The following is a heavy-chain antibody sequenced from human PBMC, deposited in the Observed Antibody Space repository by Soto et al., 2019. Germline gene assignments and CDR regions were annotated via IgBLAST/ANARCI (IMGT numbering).Heavy chain of an antibody. Sequence: QVQLVQSGAEVKKPGASVKVSCKASGYTFTSYYMHWVRQAPGQGLEWMGTINPSGGSTSYAQKVPGSVTMARDTSPSAVYIELCSLRSEDTSVYYGAGGREEVDSIKSAFDIWGQGTVVTVSS. CDR2: INPSGGST. CDR1: GYTFTSYY. V-gene: IGHV1-46*03. D-gene: IGHD5-12*01. CDR3: AGGREEVDSIKSAFDI. J-gene: IGHJ3*02.